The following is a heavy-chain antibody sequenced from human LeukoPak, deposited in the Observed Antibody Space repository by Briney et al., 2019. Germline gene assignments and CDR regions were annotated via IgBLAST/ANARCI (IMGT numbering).Heavy chain of an antibody. J-gene: IGHJ5*02. CDR3: ARGQSGSSWYRAKWFDP. CDR2: IYTSGST. Sequence: SETLSLTCTVSGGSISSSSYYWGWIRQPPGKGLEWIGSIYTSGSTNYNPSLKSRVTISVDTSKNQFSLKLSSVTAADTAVYYCARGQSGSSWYRAKWFDPWGQGTLVTVSS. V-gene: IGHV4-39*01. D-gene: IGHD6-13*01. CDR1: GGSISSSSYY.